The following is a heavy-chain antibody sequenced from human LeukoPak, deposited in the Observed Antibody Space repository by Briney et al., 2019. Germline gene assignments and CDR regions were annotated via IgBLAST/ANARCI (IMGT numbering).Heavy chain of an antibody. Sequence: GGSQRLSCAASGFAFSSYWMSWVRHAPGKGLEWVANIKQDGSDNYYVGSVKGRFTISRDNAKNSMYLQMNSLRAEDTAVYHGARVRNYGGYWGQGTLVTVSS. D-gene: IGHD1-7*01. J-gene: IGHJ4*02. CDR1: GFAFSSYW. CDR2: IKQDGSDN. CDR3: ARVRNYGGY. V-gene: IGHV3-7*01.